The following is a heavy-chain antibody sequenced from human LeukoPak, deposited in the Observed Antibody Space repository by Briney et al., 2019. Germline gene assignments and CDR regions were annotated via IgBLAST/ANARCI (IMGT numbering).Heavy chain of an antibody. V-gene: IGHV1-58*02. J-gene: IGHJ4*02. Sequence: GASVKVSCKASGFTFTSSAMQWVRQARGQRLEWIGWIVVGSGNTNYAQKFQERVTITRDMSTSTAYMELSSLRSEDTAVYYCAADGGSDYGDPESYFDYWGQGTLVTVSS. CDR3: AADGGSDYGDPESYFDY. D-gene: IGHD4-17*01. CDR2: IVVGSGNT. CDR1: GFTFTSSA.